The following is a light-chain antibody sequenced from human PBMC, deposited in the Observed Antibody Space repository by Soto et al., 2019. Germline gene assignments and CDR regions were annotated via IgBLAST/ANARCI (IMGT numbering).Light chain of an antibody. V-gene: IGLV2-14*03. J-gene: IGLJ2*01. CDR3: SSYTSSRTLV. CDR2: PVS. CDR1: SSDVGGYNF. Sequence: QSALTQPASVSGSPGQSITISCSGTSSDVGGYNFVPWYQHHPGKPPKLMLYPVSNRPSGVSSRFSGSKSGNTASLTISGLQAEDEAHYYCSSYTSSRTLVFGGGTKLTVL.